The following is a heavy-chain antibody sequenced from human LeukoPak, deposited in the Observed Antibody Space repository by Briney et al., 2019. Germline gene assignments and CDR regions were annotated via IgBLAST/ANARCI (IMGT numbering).Heavy chain of an antibody. V-gene: IGHV4-4*07. CDR1: GGSISSYY. D-gene: IGHD1-1*01. Sequence: SETLSLTCTVPGGSISSYYWSWVRQPVGKGLEWIGHIYTSGSSNYNPSLRSRVTMSVDTSKKQFSLRLSSVTAADTALYYCARLHQSGTTDYWGQGTLVTVSS. CDR3: ARLHQSGTTDY. J-gene: IGHJ4*02. CDR2: IYTSGSS.